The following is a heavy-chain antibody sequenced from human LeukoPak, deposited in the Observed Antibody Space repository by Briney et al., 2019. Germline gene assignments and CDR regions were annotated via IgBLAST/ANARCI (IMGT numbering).Heavy chain of an antibody. J-gene: IGHJ4*02. CDR3: ARINYYDGSGFYRDY. CDR2: IYSGGKT. Sequence: GGSLRLSCAVSGFXVSDYYISWVRQAPGKGLEWVSVIYSGGKTYYADSVKGRFTISRDDSKNTLHLQMNSLRAEDTAVYYCARINYYDGSGFYRDYWGQGTLVTVSS. D-gene: IGHD3-22*01. V-gene: IGHV3-53*01. CDR1: GFXVSDYY.